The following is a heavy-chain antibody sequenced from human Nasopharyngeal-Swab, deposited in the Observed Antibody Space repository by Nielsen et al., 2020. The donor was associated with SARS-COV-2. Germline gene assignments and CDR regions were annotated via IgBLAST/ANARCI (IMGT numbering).Heavy chain of an antibody. Sequence: ASVKVSCKASGYTFTSYDINWVRQAPGQGLEWMGWISAYNGNTNYAQKLQGRVTMTTDTSTSTAYMELRSLRSDDTAVYYCASRDPRRVGADRGYYYYGMDVWGQGTTVTVSS. V-gene: IGHV1-18*01. CDR3: ASRDPRRVGADRGYYYYGMDV. D-gene: IGHD1-26*01. J-gene: IGHJ6*02. CDR2: ISAYNGNT. CDR1: GYTFTSYD.